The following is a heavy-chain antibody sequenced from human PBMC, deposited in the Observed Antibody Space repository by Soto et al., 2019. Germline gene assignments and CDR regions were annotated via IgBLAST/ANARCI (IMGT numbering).Heavy chain of an antibody. Sequence: PLVLMRLTCAVDGGKFSGYGWRWIRQPPGKGLEWIGEINHSGSTNYNPSLKSRVTISVDTSKNQFSLKLSSVTAADTAVYYCARFYDFWSGYYTFGDWFDPSGEGTLVTVSS. V-gene: IGHV4-34*01. CDR1: GGKFSGYG. CDR2: INHSGST. D-gene: IGHD3-3*01. CDR3: ARFYDFWSGYYTFGDWFDP. J-gene: IGHJ5*02.